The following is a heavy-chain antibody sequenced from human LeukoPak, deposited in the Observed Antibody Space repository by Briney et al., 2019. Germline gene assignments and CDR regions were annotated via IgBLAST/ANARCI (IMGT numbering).Heavy chain of an antibody. D-gene: IGHD5-18*01. J-gene: IGHJ4*02. Sequence: GASVKVSCKASGYTFTSYGISWVRQAPGQGLEWMGWISAYNGNTNYAQKLQGRVTMTTDTSTSTAYMELRSLRADDTAAYYCARDASDTAMVTGSYWGQGTLVTVSS. V-gene: IGHV1-18*01. CDR2: ISAYNGNT. CDR3: ARDASDTAMVTGSY. CDR1: GYTFTSYG.